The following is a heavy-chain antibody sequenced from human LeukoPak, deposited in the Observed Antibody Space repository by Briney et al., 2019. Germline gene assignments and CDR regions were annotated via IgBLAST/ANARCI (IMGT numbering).Heavy chain of an antibody. Sequence: SGTLLLTCAVSGDSITNRNWWNWVRQPPGKGLEWIGEISHSGSTNYNPSLKSRVTISVDKSKNEFSLNLSSVTAADTAVYYCARDSPAYCSGGNCYNWYFDLWGRGTLVSVSS. CDR2: ISHSGST. CDR1: GDSITNRNW. V-gene: IGHV4-4*02. CDR3: ARDSPAYCSGGNCYNWYFDL. D-gene: IGHD2-15*01. J-gene: IGHJ2*01.